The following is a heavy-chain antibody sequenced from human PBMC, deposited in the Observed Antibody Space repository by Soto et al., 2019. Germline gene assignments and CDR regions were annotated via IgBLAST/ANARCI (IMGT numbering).Heavy chain of an antibody. V-gene: IGHV1-3*01. D-gene: IGHD6-13*01. Sequence: ASVKVSCKASGYTFTGYYIHWVRLAPGQRLEWMGWINAGNGNTKYSQKFQGRVTITRDTSASTAYMELSSLRSEDTAVYYCARDRFKQQLAYYYYMEVWGKGTTVTVSS. CDR1: GYTFTGYY. CDR3: ARDRFKQQLAYYYYMEV. J-gene: IGHJ6*03. CDR2: INAGNGNT.